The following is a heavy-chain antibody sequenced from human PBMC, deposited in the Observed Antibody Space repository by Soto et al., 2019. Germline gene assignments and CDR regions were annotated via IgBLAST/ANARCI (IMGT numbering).Heavy chain of an antibody. CDR2: IYYSGTT. D-gene: IGHD4-4*01. V-gene: IGHV4-30-4*01. J-gene: IGHJ6*02. CDR1: GGSISSADYY. Sequence: QVQLQESGPGLMKPSQTLSLTCTVSGGSISSADYYWSWIRQPPGKGLEWIGYIYYSGTTYYNPSLKSRVTRSVDTSKNQFSLKLSSVTAADTAVYYCARDLSGDTVTGMDVWGQGTTVTVSS. CDR3: ARDLSGDTVTGMDV.